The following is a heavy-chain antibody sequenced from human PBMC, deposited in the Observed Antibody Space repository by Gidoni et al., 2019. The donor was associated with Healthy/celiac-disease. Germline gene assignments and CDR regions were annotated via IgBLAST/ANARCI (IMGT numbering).Heavy chain of an antibody. CDR3: ARGAGGENWFDP. D-gene: IGHD3-10*01. CDR1: GYTFTSYG. J-gene: IGHJ5*02. Sequence: QVQLVQAGAEVKKPGASGKGSCKASGYTFTSYGISWVRPAPGQGLEWMGWINAYNGNTKYAQQLQGRVTLPTDSSTSTAYMELRSLRSDDTAVYYCARGAGGENWFDPWGQGTLVTVSS. V-gene: IGHV1-18*01. CDR2: INAYNGNT.